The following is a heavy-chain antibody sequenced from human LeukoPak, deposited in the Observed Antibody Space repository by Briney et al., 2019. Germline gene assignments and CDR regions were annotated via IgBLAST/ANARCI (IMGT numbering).Heavy chain of an antibody. J-gene: IGHJ5*02. CDR2: ISYDGSNK. CDR3: AKDYYDSSGYYESPWFDP. D-gene: IGHD3-22*01. V-gene: IGHV3-30*18. Sequence: GGSLRLSCAASGFTFSSYSMHWVRQAPGKGLEWVAVISYDGSNKYYADSVKGRFTISRDNSKNTLYLQMNSLRAEDTAVYYCAKDYYDSSGYYESPWFDPWGQGTLVTVSS. CDR1: GFTFSSYS.